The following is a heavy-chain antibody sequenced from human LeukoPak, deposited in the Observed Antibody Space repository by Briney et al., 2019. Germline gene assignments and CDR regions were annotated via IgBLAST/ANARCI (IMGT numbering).Heavy chain of an antibody. CDR3: ARDGPNRDPWNYYGSGSYYTY. CDR2: ISGSGGIT. D-gene: IGHD3-10*01. J-gene: IGHJ4*02. Sequence: GGSLRLSCAASGFTFSSYGMSWVRQAPGKGLEWVSIISGSGGITHYADSVKGRFTIARDNSKNTLYLQMSSLRSDDTAVYYCARDGPNRDPWNYYGSGSYYTYWGQGTLVTISS. CDR1: GFTFSSYG. V-gene: IGHV3-23*01.